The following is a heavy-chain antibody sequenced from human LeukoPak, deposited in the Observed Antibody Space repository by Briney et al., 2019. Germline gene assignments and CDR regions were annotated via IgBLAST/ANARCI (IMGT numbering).Heavy chain of an antibody. Sequence: SETLSLTCTVSGGSISSSSYFWGWIRQPPGKGLEWIGYIYYSGSTNYNPSLRSRVTISVDTSKNQFSLKLSSVTAADTAVYYCARDAYGSGKGYFDYWGQGTLVTVSS. D-gene: IGHD3-10*01. J-gene: IGHJ4*02. CDR1: GGSISSSSYF. CDR3: ARDAYGSGKGYFDY. CDR2: IYYSGST. V-gene: IGHV4-61*05.